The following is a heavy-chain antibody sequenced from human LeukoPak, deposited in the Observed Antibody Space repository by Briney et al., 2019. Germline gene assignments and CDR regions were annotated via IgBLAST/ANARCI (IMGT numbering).Heavy chain of an antibody. V-gene: IGHV3-74*01. J-gene: IGHJ6*03. CDR2: INTDRSST. D-gene: IGHD3-10*01. CDR1: GFTFISYG. Sequence: GGPVRLSCAASGFTFISYGMQWLRQSPGKGLVWVSRINTDRSSTSYADSVKGRFTVSRDNAKNTLYLQVNSLRAEDTAVYYCARGTPMDYYYYYMDVWGKGTTVTVSS. CDR3: ARGTPMDYYYYYMDV.